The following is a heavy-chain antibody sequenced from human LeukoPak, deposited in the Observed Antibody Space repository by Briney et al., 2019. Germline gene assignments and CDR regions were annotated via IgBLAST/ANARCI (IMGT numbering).Heavy chain of an antibody. CDR3: ARGKGDY. Sequence: ASVKVSCKASGYTFTGYFMHWVRQAPGQGLEWMGWINPNSGGTNYAQKFQGRVTMTRDTSISTAYVELSSLRSNDTAVYYCARGKGDYWGQGTLSPSPQ. CDR2: INPNSGGT. CDR1: GYTFTGYF. J-gene: IGHJ4*02. V-gene: IGHV1-2*02.